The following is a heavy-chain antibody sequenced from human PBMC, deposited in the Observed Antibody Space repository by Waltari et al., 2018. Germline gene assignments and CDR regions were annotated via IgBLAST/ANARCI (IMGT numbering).Heavy chain of an antibody. J-gene: IGHJ4*02. CDR1: GYSISSGYY. V-gene: IGHV4-38-2*01. CDR2: IYHSGST. Sequence: QVQLQESGPGLVKPSETLSLTCAVSGYSISSGYYWGWIRQPPGKGLEWIGSIYHSGSTYYNPSLKSRVTISVDTSKNQFSLKLSSVTAADTAVYYCARRGSYSDYFDYWGQGTLVTVSS. CDR3: ARRGSYSDYFDY. D-gene: IGHD1-26*01.